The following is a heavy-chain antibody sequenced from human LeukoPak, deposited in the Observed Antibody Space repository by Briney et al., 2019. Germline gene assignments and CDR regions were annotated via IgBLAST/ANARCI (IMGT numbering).Heavy chain of an antibody. Sequence: ASVKVSCKASGYTFTSYGISWVRQAPGQGLEWMGWISAYNGNTNYAQKLQGRVTMTTDTSTSTAYMELSSLRSEDTAVYYCAREDHYYGSGSYYLLTNWFDPWGQGTLVTVSS. CDR1: GYTFTSYG. J-gene: IGHJ5*02. CDR3: AREDHYYGSGSYYLLTNWFDP. D-gene: IGHD3-10*01. CDR2: ISAYNGNT. V-gene: IGHV1-18*01.